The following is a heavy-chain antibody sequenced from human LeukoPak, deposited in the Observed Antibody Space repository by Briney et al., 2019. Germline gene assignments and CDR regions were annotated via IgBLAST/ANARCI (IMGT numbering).Heavy chain of an antibody. CDR3: ARGDYYGSGKTHFDN. CDR2: IFYSGST. CDR1: GGSISSGDYY. D-gene: IGHD3-10*01. V-gene: IGHV4-30-4*01. Sequence: SQTLSLTCTVSGGSISSGDYYWRWIRQPPGKGLEWIANIFYSGSTYYSPSLKSRVTISLDTSKNQFSLKLSSVTAADSAVYYCARGDYYGSGKTHFDNWGQGTLVTVSS. J-gene: IGHJ4*02.